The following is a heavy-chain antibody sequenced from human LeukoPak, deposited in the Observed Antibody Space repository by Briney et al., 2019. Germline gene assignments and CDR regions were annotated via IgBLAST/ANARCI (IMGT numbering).Heavy chain of an antibody. J-gene: IGHJ5*02. CDR3: ARVTYCGGDCYTRGNWFDP. D-gene: IGHD2-21*02. V-gene: IGHV4-59*01. CDR2: IYYSGST. CDR1: GGSISSYY. Sequence: SETLSLTCTVSGGSISSYYWSWIRQPPGKGLEWIGYIYYSGSTNYNPSLKSRVTISVDTSKNQFSLKPSSVTAADTAVYYCARVTYCGGDCYTRGNWFDPWGQGTLVTVSS.